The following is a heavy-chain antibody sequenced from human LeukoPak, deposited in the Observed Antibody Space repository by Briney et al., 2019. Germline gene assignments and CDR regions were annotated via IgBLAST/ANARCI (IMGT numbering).Heavy chain of an antibody. V-gene: IGHV4-61*01. J-gene: IGHJ3*02. CDR1: GGSISSSSYY. CDR3: ARDYAFDI. CDR2: IYYIGST. Sequence: SETLSLTCTVSGGSISSSSYYWGWIRQPPGKGLEWIGYIYYIGSTNYNPSLKSRVTISVDTSKNQFSLKLSSVTAADTAVYYCARDYAFDIWGQGTMVTVSS.